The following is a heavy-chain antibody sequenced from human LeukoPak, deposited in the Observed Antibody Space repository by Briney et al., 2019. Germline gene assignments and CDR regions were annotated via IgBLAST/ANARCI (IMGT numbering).Heavy chain of an antibody. J-gene: IGHJ4*02. D-gene: IGHD2-15*01. CDR2: ISSSSSYI. V-gene: IGHV3-21*01. CDR3: ASRYCSGGSCYSSFDY. CDR1: GFTFSSYS. Sequence: PGGSLRLSCAASGFTFSSYSMNWVRQAPGKGLEWVSSISSSSSYIYCADSVKGRFTISRDNAKNSLYLQMNSLRAEDTAVYYCASRYCSGGSCYSSFDYWGQGTLVAVSS.